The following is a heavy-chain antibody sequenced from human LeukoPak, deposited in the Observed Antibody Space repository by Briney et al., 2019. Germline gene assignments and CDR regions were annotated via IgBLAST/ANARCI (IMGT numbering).Heavy chain of an antibody. CDR1: GGSISSSSYY. CDR3: ARRAAANWYFDL. D-gene: IGHD6-25*01. CDR2: IYFSGST. J-gene: IGHJ2*01. V-gene: IGHV4-39*01. Sequence: SETLSLTCTVSGGSISSSSYYWGWIRQPPGKGLEWIGSIYFSGSTYYRPSLKSRVTLSIDTSKNQFSLELKSVTAADTAVYYCARRAAANWYFDLWGRGTLVTVSS.